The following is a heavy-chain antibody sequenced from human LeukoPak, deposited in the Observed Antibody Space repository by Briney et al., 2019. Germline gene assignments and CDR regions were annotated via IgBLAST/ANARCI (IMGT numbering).Heavy chain of an antibody. J-gene: IGHJ6*03. Sequence: SVKVSCKASGGTFSSYAISWVRQAPGQGLEWMGGNIPIFGTANYAQKFQGRVTITTDESTSTAYMELSSLRSEDTAVYYCARGLYSYYYMDVWGKGTTVTVSS. V-gene: IGHV1-69*05. CDR2: NIPIFGTA. D-gene: IGHD2-2*02. CDR3: ARGLYSYYYMDV. CDR1: GGTFSSYA.